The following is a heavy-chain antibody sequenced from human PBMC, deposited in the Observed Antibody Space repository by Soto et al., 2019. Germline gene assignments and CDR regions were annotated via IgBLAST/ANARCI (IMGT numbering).Heavy chain of an antibody. CDR1: GYAFTTYY. J-gene: IGHJ4*02. CDR2: IDPTHGST. D-gene: IGHD3-22*01. Sequence: ASVKVSCKAAGYAFTTYYMHWVRQAPGQGLEWMGVIDPTHGSTTYAQKFQGRVTMTSDTSTNTVYMELSSLKSEDTAVYYCARVPYDTTGYYAFWGQGTLVTVSS. V-gene: IGHV1-46*01. CDR3: ARVPYDTTGYYAF.